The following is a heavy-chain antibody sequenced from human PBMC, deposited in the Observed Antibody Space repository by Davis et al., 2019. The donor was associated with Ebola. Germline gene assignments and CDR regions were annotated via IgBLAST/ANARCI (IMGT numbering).Heavy chain of an antibody. CDR3: ARYAHYDNSGSYHIRPFWYFDL. V-gene: IGHV5-10-1*01. CDR1: GYNFVSYW. Sequence: GESLKISCKASGYNFVSYWITWVRQMPGKGLEWMGSIDPFDSSTKYGPSFQGHVAISADKSIDTAYLHWSSLKASDTAMYYCARYAHYDNSGSYHIRPFWYFDLWGRGTLVTVSS. CDR2: IDPFDSST. D-gene: IGHD3-22*01. J-gene: IGHJ2*01.